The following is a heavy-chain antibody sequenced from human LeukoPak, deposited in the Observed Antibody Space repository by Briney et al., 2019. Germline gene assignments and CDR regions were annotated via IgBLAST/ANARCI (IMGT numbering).Heavy chain of an antibody. J-gene: IGHJ4*02. CDR2: IIPILGIA. V-gene: IGHV1-69*04. CDR3: ARSASAQYQLLSFVY. CDR1: GGTFSSYA. D-gene: IGHD2-2*01. Sequence: ASVKVSCKASGGTFSSYAISWVRQAPGQGLEWMGRIIPILGIANYAQKFQGRVTITADKSTSTAYMELSSLRSEDTAVYYCARSASAQYQLLSFVYWGQGTLVTVSS.